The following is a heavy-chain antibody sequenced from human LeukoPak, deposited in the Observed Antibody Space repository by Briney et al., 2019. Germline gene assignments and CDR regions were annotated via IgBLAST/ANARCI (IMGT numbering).Heavy chain of an antibody. J-gene: IGHJ4*02. Sequence: PGRSLRLSCAASNFTFSDYGMHWVRQAPGKGLEWVAVISYDGSKEYYIDSVKGRFTISRDNSKNTLYLQMNNLRAEDTAVYYCAAWGSGRNRNNDYWGQGTLVTVSS. CDR3: AAWGSGRNRNNDY. V-gene: IGHV3-30*03. CDR1: NFTFSDYG. CDR2: ISYDGSKE. D-gene: IGHD3-10*01.